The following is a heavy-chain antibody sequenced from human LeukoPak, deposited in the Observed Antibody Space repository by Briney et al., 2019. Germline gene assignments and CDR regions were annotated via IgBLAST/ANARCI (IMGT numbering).Heavy chain of an antibody. CDR2: IYYSGST. Sequence: SETLSLTCTVSGGSISSYYWSWIRQPPGKGLEWIGYIYYSGSTNYNPSLKSRVTISVDTSKNQFSLKLSSVTAADTAVYYCARSYASNWGYFDYWGQGTLVTVSS. CDR3: ARSYASNWGYFDY. D-gene: IGHD7-27*01. CDR1: GGSISSYY. V-gene: IGHV4-59*01. J-gene: IGHJ4*02.